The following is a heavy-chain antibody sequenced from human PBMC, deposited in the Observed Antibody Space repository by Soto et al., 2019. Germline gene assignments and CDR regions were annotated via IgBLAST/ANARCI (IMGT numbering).Heavy chain of an antibody. CDR1: GYTFTSYG. D-gene: IGHD3-10*01. CDR3: ARDTGSRSYYEFDY. Sequence: QVQLVQSGAEVKKPGASVNVSCKASGYTFTSYGISWVRQAPGQGLEWVGWISAYNGNTNYAQKLQGRVTMTTGTSTSTAYMELRSLRSDDTAVYYCARDTGSRSYYEFDYWGQGTLVTVSS. CDR2: ISAYNGNT. V-gene: IGHV1-18*01. J-gene: IGHJ4*02.